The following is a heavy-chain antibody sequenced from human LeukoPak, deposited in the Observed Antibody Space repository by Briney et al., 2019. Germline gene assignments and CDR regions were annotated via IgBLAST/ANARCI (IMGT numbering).Heavy chain of an antibody. CDR2: ISWNSGSI. Sequence: GGSLRLSCAASGFTFDDYAMHWVRQAPGKGLEWVSGISWNSGSISYADSVKGRFTISRDNAKNSLYLQMNSLRPEDTALYYCAKDFKYDSSGAIDYWGQGTLVTVSS. J-gene: IGHJ4*02. V-gene: IGHV3-9*01. CDR3: AKDFKYDSSGAIDY. CDR1: GFTFDDYA. D-gene: IGHD3-22*01.